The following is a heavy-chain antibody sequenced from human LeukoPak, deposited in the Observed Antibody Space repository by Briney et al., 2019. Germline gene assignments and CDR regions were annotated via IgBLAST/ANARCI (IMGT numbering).Heavy chain of an antibody. J-gene: IGHJ6*03. CDR1: GYTFTSYG. V-gene: IGHV1-18*01. D-gene: IGHD3-3*01. CDR2: ISAYNGNT. CDR3: ARDLPGGYDFWSGYYPYYMDV. Sequence: GASVKVSFKASGYTFTSYGISWVRQAPGQGGEGMGWISAYNGNTNYAQKLQGRVTMTTDTSTSTAYMELRSLRSDDTAVYYCARDLPGGYDFWSGYYPYYMDVWGKGTTVTVS.